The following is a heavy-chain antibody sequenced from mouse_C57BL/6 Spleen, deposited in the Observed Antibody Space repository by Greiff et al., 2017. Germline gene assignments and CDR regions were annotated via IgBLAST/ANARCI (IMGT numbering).Heavy chain of an antibody. CDR1: GYTFTSYW. Sequence: QVQLQQPGAELVKPGASVKLSCKASGYTFTSYWMHWVKQRPGQGLEWIGMIHPNSGSTNYNEKFKSKATLTVDKSSSTAYMQLSSLTSEDSAVXYCARSYYYGSSYGYFDVWGTGTTVTVSS. CDR2: IHPNSGST. D-gene: IGHD1-1*01. J-gene: IGHJ1*03. V-gene: IGHV1-64*01. CDR3: ARSYYYGSSYGYFDV.